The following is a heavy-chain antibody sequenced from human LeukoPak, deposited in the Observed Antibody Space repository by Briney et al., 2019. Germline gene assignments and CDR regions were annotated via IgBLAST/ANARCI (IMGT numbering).Heavy chain of an antibody. Sequence: ASVKVSCKASGYTFTSYGISWVRQAPGQGLEWMGWISAYNGNTNYAQKLQGRVTMTTDTSTSTAYMELRSLRSDDTAVYYCARGYYGSGSCSKGDYWGQGTLVTVSS. CDR2: ISAYNGNT. CDR1: GYTFTSYG. CDR3: ARGYYGSGSCSKGDY. D-gene: IGHD3-10*01. J-gene: IGHJ4*02. V-gene: IGHV1-18*01.